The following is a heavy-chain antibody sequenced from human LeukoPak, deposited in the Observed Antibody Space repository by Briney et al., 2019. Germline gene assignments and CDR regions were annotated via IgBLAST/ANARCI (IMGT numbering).Heavy chain of an antibody. CDR2: IHYTGTT. CDR3: ATNRAGTYDRPFDI. D-gene: IGHD1-26*01. V-gene: IGHV4-59*08. J-gene: IGHJ3*02. Sequence: SETLSLTCIVSGGSMNNHYWTWIRKTPGKGLEWIGDIHYTGTTKYNPSLKRRVTISIDTSKNQFSLELSSVTATDTAVYFCATNRAGTYDRPFDIWGQGTMVTVSS. CDR1: GGSMNNHY.